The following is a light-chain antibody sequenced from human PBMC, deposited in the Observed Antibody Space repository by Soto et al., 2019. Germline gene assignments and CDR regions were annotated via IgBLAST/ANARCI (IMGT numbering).Light chain of an antibody. CDR1: QSITIW. CDR2: DAS. V-gene: IGKV1-5*01. CDR3: QQYNSYSWT. J-gene: IGKJ1*01. Sequence: DIQMPQSPATLSASVGDRVTITCRASQSITIWLAWYQQKPGKAPKLLIFDASSLESGVPSRFSGSGSGTEFTLTISSLQPDDFATYYCQQYNSYSWTFGQGTKVELK.